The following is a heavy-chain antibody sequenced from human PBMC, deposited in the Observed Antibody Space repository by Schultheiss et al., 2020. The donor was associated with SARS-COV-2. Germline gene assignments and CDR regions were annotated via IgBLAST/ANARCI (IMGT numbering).Heavy chain of an antibody. J-gene: IGHJ4*02. CDR3: ARDGFLGWLRLDY. V-gene: IGHV4-59*12. CDR1: GGSISSFY. D-gene: IGHD5-12*01. Sequence: SQTLSLTCTVSGGSISSFYWTWIRQPPGKGLEWIGYIYYSGSTNYNPSLKSRVTISVDTSKNQFSLKLSSVTAEDTAVYYCARDGFLGWLRLDYWGQGTLVTVSS. CDR2: IYYSGST.